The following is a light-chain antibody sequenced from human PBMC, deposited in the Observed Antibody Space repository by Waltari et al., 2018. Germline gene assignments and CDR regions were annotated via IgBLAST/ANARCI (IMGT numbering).Light chain of an antibody. CDR3: QQYNSYPGT. CDR2: KAS. J-gene: IGKJ1*01. Sequence: DIQMTQSPSTLSASVGDRVPITCRASQCISNWLAWYQQKPGKAPNLVIYKASSLEGGVPSRFSGSGSGTEFTLTISSLQPDDFANYYCQQYNSYPGTFGQGTKVEIK. CDR1: QCISNW. V-gene: IGKV1-5*03.